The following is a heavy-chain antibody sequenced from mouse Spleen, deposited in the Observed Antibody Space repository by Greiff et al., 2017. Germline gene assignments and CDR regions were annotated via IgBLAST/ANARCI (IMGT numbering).Heavy chain of an antibody. CDR3: ASSYSYYSYAYAMDY. D-gene: IGHD2-12*01. V-gene: IGHV1-64*01. CDR2: IHPNSGST. J-gene: IGHJ4*01. Sequence: QVHVKQSGAELVKPGASVKLSCKASGYTFTSYWMHWVKQRPGQGLEWIGMIHPNSGSTNYNEKFKSKATLTVDKSSSTAYMQLSSLTSEDSAVYYCASSYSYYSYAYAMDYWGQGTSVTVSS. CDR1: GYTFTSYW.